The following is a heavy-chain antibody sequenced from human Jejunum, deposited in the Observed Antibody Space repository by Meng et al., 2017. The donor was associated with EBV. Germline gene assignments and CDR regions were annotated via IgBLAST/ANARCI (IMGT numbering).Heavy chain of an antibody. Sequence: EVQLVESXGGLVQXGGSLRLSCAASGFTFSSYAMNWVRPAPGKGLEWISSISGSGETTYYAESVKGRFTISRDNAKNTLYLQMNSLRAEDTAVYYCAREVEPTGPDYGGQGTLVTVSS. V-gene: IGHV3-23*04. CDR1: GFTFSSYA. CDR3: AREVEPTGPDY. J-gene: IGHJ4*02. CDR2: ISGSGETT. D-gene: IGHD4-17*01.